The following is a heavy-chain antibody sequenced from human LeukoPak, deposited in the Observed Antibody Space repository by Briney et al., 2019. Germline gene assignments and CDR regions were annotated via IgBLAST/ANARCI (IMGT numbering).Heavy chain of an antibody. D-gene: IGHD3-9*01. CDR2: ISGGGGST. V-gene: IGHV3-23*01. CDR3: AKAQAPYYDILTGYSPDY. J-gene: IGHJ4*02. Sequence: GGSLRLSCAASGFTFSSYAMSWVRQAPGKGLEWVSAISGGGGSTYYADSVKGRFTISRDNSKNTLYLQMNSLRAEDTAVYYCAKAQAPYYDILTGYSPDYWGQGTLVTVSS. CDR1: GFTFSSYA.